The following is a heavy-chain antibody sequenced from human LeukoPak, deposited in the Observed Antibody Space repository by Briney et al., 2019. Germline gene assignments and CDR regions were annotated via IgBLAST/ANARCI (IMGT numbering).Heavy chain of an antibody. CDR3: ARHGRYGLFDY. D-gene: IGHD3-16*01. Sequence: SETLSLTCTVSGGSISSSSYYWGWIRQPPGKGLEWIGEINHSGSTNYNPSLKSRVTISVDTSKNQFSLKLSSVTAADTAVYYCARHGRYGLFDYWGQGTLVTVSS. V-gene: IGHV4-39*01. CDR2: INHSGST. J-gene: IGHJ4*02. CDR1: GGSISSSSYY.